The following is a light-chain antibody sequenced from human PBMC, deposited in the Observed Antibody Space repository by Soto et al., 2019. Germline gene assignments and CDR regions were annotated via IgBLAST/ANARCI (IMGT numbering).Light chain of an antibody. CDR1: SSDVGGYNY. CDR3: CSYAGSYPWV. V-gene: IGLV2-11*01. Sequence: QSVLTQPRSVSGSPGQSVTISCTGTSSDVGGYNYVSWYQQHPGKAPKFMIYDVNKRPSGVPDRFSGSKSGNTASLTISGLQAEDEADYYCCSYAGSYPWVFGGGTKLTVL. CDR2: DVN. J-gene: IGLJ3*02.